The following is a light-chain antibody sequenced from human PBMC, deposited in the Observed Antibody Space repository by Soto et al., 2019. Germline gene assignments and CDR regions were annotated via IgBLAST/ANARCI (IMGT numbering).Light chain of an antibody. CDR1: QSVSSK. J-gene: IGKJ1*01. V-gene: IGKV3-15*01. Sequence: EVMLTQSPSTLSLSPGERATLSCRASQSVSSKLAWYHQKPVQAPRLLIYGASTRATGIPPRISGSGSGTAFTLPISSLQYEDFAVSYCQQHNNWSAWTFGQGTQVDI. CDR3: QQHNNWSAWT. CDR2: GAS.